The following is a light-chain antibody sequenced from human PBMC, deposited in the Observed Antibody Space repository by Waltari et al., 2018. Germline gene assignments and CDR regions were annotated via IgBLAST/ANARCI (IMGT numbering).Light chain of an antibody. Sequence: SSELTQDPAVSVALGQTVRITCQGASLRTSYASWYQQKSGQAPILVLFGKNKRPSGLPDRFSVYNSETTTSLTITGAQAEDEADYYCSSRDSSASHVLFAGGTKLTVL. CDR1: SLRTSY. V-gene: IGLV3-19*01. J-gene: IGLJ2*01. CDR3: SSRDSSASHVL. CDR2: GKN.